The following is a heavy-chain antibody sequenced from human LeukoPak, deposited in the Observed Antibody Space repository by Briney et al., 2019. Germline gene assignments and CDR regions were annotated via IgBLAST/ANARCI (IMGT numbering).Heavy chain of an antibody. J-gene: IGHJ6*03. V-gene: IGHV4-4*07. CDR2: IYTSGGT. D-gene: IGHD6-13*01. CDR1: GGSISSYY. Sequence: SETLSLTCTVSGGSISSYYWSWIRQPAGKGLEWIGRIYTSGGTNYNPSLKSRVTMSVDTSKNQFSLKLGSVTAADTAVYYCARGSHSSSWYRETANLQDYYYYYYMDVWGKGTTVTVSS. CDR3: ARGSHSSSWYRETANLQDYYYYYYMDV.